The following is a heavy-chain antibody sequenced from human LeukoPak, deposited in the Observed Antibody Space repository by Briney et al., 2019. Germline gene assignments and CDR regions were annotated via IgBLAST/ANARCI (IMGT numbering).Heavy chain of an antibody. V-gene: IGHV2-70*01. J-gene: IGHJ4*02. D-gene: IGHD6-13*01. CDR2: IDWDDDK. Sequence: SGPTLVNPTQTLTLTCTFSGFPLSTSGMCVSWIRQPPGKALEWLALIDWDDDKYYSTSLKTRLTISKDTSKNQVVLTMTNMDPGDTATYYCARIPGCYSSSWYYFDYWGQGTLVTVSS. CDR3: ARIPGCYSSSWYYFDY. CDR1: GFPLSTSGMC.